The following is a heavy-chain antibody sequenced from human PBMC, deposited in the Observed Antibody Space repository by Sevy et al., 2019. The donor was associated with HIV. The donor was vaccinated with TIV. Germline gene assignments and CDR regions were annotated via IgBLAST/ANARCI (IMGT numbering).Heavy chain of an antibody. CDR1: GFTFSSYA. D-gene: IGHD1-26*01. V-gene: IGHV3-30-3*01. Sequence: GGSLRLSCAASGFTFSSYAMHWVRQAPGKGLEWVAVISYDGSNKYYADSVKGRFTISRDNSKNTLYLQMKRLRAEDTAVYYCARDRGGDSGRYLSYWGQGTLVTVSS. CDR2: ISYDGSNK. CDR3: ARDRGGDSGRYLSY. J-gene: IGHJ4*02.